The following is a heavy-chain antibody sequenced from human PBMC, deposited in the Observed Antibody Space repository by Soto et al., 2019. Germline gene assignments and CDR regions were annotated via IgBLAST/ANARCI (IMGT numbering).Heavy chain of an antibody. Sequence: ASLKVSCKASGYTFTSYGISWVRQAPGQGLEWMGWISAYNGNTNYAQKLQGRVTMTTDTSTSTAYMELRSLRSDDTAVYYRARDIPAPYYYGMDVWGQGTTVTVSS. D-gene: IGHD2-2*01. V-gene: IGHV1-18*04. CDR1: GYTFTSYG. CDR3: ARDIPAPYYYGMDV. CDR2: ISAYNGNT. J-gene: IGHJ6*02.